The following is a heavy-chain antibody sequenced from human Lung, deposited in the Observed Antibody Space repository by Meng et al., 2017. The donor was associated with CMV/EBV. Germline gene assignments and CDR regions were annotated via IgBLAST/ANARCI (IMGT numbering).Heavy chain of an antibody. V-gene: IGHV3-23*01. CDR2: ISGSGGNT. CDR1: GFTFSSYA. D-gene: IGHD3-22*01. J-gene: IGHJ4*02. Sequence: GEXXKISCAASGFTFSSYAMTWVRQAPGKGLEWVSDISGSGGNTYYADSVKGRFAISRDNSKNTLYLQMNSLRADDTAVYYCAKPFYYYESINYYQDYWGQGTMVTVSS. CDR3: AKPFYYYESINYYQDY.